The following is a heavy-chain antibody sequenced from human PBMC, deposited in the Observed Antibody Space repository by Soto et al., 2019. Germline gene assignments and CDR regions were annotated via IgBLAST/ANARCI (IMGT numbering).Heavy chain of an antibody. CDR3: AKDRNYYDSSGYDY. Sequence: PGGSLRLSCAASGFPFSDHAMHWVRQTPGKGLEWVSAITGRGDSTYYADSVKGRFTISRDNSKSTLYLQMMSLRAEDTAVYYCAKDRNYYDSSGYDYWGQGTLVTVSS. V-gene: IGHV3-23*01. J-gene: IGHJ4*02. CDR2: ITGRGDST. CDR1: GFPFSDHA. D-gene: IGHD3-22*01.